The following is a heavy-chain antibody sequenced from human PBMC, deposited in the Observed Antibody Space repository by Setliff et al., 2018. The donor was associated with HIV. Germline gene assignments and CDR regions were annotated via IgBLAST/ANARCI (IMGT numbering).Heavy chain of an antibody. CDR3: ARLEVRSFYGYRNSPDY. J-gene: IGHJ4*02. CDR1: GYSIRDNFF. D-gene: IGHD5-18*01. CDR2: IFYTGTT. Sequence: SETLSLTCAVSGYSIRDNFFWGWVRQPPGKGLEWIGSIFYTGTTYYNPSLKSRVTLSLDTSKNQFSLKLSSVTAADTAVYYCARLEVRSFYGYRNSPDYWGQGTLVTVSS. V-gene: IGHV4-38-2*01.